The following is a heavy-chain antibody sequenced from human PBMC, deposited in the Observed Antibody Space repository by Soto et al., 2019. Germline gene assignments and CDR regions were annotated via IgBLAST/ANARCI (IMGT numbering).Heavy chain of an antibody. CDR2: IRSKAYGGTT. J-gene: IGHJ5*02. CDR3: TRVPYCSSTSCPGGFDP. V-gene: IGHV3-49*03. Sequence: PGGSLRLSCTASGFTFGDYAMSWFRQAPGKGLEWVGFIRSKAYGGTTEYAASVKGRFTISRDDSKSIAYLQMNSLKTEDTAVYYCTRVPYCSSTSCPGGFDPWGQGTLVTVSS. CDR1: GFTFGDYA. D-gene: IGHD2-2*01.